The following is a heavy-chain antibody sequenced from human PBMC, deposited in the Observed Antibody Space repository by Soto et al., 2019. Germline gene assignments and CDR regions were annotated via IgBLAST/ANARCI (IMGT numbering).Heavy chain of an antibody. Sequence: GGSLRLSCAASGFTFSNAWMSWVRQAPGKGLEWVGRIKSKTDGGTTDYAAPVKGRFTISRDDSKNTLYLQMNSLKTEDTAVYYCTTGRYCSGGSCYPLPYYYYYMDVWGKGTTVTVSS. CDR3: TTGRYCSGGSCYPLPYYYYYMDV. CDR2: IKSKTDGGTT. D-gene: IGHD2-15*01. J-gene: IGHJ6*03. V-gene: IGHV3-15*01. CDR1: GFTFSNAW.